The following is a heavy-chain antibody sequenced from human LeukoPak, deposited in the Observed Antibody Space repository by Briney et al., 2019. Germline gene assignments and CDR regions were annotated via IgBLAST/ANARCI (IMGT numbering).Heavy chain of an antibody. D-gene: IGHD3-10*01. J-gene: IGHJ4*02. CDR2: IYPDGRT. V-gene: IGHV3-53*01. CDR3: AKLKGWYGEGYFDY. CDR1: GFSVSTNY. Sequence: PGGSLRLSCAPSGFSVSTNYMSWVRQAPGKGLEWVSVIYPDGRTYYADSVKGRFTISSDISNNKLFLQMTSLRAEDTAVYYCAKLKGWYGEGYFDYWGPGTLVTVSS.